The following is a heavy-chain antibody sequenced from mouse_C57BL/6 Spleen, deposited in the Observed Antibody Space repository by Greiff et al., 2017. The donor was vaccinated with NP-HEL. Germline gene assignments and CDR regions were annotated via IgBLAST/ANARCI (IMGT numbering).Heavy chain of an antibody. J-gene: IGHJ1*03. CDR2: IDPSDSYT. V-gene: IGHV1-69*01. CDR1: GYTFTSYW. CDR3: ARRDGSHWYFDV. D-gene: IGHD1-1*01. Sequence: QVQLQQPGAELVMPGASVKLSCKASGYTFTSYWMHWVKQRPGQGLEWIGEIDPSDSYTNYNQKFKGKSTLTVDKSSSTAYMQLSSLTSEDSAVYYCARRDGSHWYFDVWGTGTTVTVSS.